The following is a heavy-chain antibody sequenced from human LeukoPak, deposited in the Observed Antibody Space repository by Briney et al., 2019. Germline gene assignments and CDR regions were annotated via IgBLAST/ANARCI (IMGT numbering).Heavy chain of an antibody. CDR2: ISYDGSNK. CDR1: GFTFSSYA. CDR3: ARGSMVRGVTPLDY. Sequence: PGRSLRLSCAASGFTFSSYAMHWVRQAPGKGLEWVAVISYDGSNKYYADSVKGRFTISRDNSKNTLYLQMNSLRAEDTAVYYRARGSMVRGVTPLDYWGQGTLVTVSS. D-gene: IGHD3-10*01. J-gene: IGHJ4*02. V-gene: IGHV3-30-3*01.